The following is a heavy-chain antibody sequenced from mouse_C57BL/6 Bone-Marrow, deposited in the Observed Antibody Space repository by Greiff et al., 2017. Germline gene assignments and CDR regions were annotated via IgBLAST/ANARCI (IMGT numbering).Heavy chain of an antibody. D-gene: IGHD1-1*01. CDR3: ARMTVVDV. CDR2: IYPSDSET. Sequence: VQLQQPWAELVRPGSSVKLSCKASGYTFTSYWMDWVKQRPGQGLEWIGNIYPSDSETHYNQKFKDKATLTVDKSSSPAYMQLSSLTSEDSAVYYWARMTVVDVWGTGTTVTVSS. V-gene: IGHV1-61*01. J-gene: IGHJ1*03. CDR1: GYTFTSYW.